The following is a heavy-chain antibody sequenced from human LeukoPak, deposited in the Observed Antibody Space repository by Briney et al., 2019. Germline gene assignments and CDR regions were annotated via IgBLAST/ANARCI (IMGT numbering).Heavy chain of an antibody. CDR2: IYYSGGT. J-gene: IGHJ2*01. CDR3: ARAVIGRQWLFSYFDL. CDR1: GDSISSYY. Sequence: PSETLSLTCSVSGDSISSYYWSWIRQPPGKGLEWIGYIYYSGGTNYNPSLKSRVTISVDTSKNQFSLKLTSVTAADTAVYYCARAVIGRQWLFSYFDLWGRGTLLTVSS. D-gene: IGHD6-19*01. V-gene: IGHV4-59*01.